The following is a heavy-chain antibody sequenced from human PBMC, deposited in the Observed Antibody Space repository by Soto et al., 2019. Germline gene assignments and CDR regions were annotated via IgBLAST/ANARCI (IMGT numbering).Heavy chain of an antibody. CDR1: GYTFTSYD. CDR3: AGLKRDGAVA. Sequence: QVQLVQSGAEVKKPGASVKVSCKASGYTFTSYDINWVRLATGQGLEWMGWMNPNSGNTAYAQKFQGRVTMTGNTSISRAYLELSSLRSGCTVVCYCAGLKRDGAVAWGQGTLVTVSS. J-gene: IGHJ5*02. V-gene: IGHV1-8*01. D-gene: IGHD2-8*01. CDR2: MNPNSGNT.